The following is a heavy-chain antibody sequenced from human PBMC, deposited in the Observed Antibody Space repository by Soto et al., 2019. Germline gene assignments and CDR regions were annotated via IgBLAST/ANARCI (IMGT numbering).Heavy chain of an antibody. V-gene: IGHV1-69*08. Sequence: QVQLVQSGAEVKKPGSSVKVSCKASGGTFSSYTISWVRQAPGQGLEWMGRIIPILGIANYAQQFQGRVTITADKSTSTAYMELSSLRSEDTAVYYCARDPPGYSSSCAYWGQGTLVTVSS. J-gene: IGHJ4*02. CDR2: IIPILGIA. CDR3: ARDPPGYSSSCAY. D-gene: IGHD6-13*01. CDR1: GGTFSSYT.